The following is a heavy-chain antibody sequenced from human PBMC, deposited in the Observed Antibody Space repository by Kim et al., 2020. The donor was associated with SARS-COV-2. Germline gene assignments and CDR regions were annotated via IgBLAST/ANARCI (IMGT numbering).Heavy chain of an antibody. CDR3: AMVYGSGSYYVDN. J-gene: IGHJ4*02. V-gene: IGHV3-66*01. D-gene: IGHD3-10*01. Sequence: FFADTVKCRFTICRDSANNTLFLQMSRLRAEDAAVYYCAMVYGSGSYYVDNWGPGTQVTVSS.